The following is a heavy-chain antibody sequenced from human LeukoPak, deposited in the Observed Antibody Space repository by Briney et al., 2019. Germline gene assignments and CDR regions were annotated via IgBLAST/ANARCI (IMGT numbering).Heavy chain of an antibody. D-gene: IGHD3-22*01. CDR1: GFTFSSYA. CDR3: AKPESPSYYASSGYYIQG. CDR2: ISGSGGST. J-gene: IGHJ4*02. Sequence: GGSLRLSCAASGFTFSSYAMSWVRQAPGKGLEGVSAISGSGGSTYYADSVKGRFTISRDNSKNTLYLQMNSLRAEDTAVYYCAKPESPSYYASSGYYIQGWGQGNLVTVSS. V-gene: IGHV3-23*01.